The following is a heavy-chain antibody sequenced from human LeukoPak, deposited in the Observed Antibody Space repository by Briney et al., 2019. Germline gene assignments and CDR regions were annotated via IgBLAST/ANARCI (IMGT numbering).Heavy chain of an antibody. J-gene: IGHJ6*02. CDR1: GYSFTSYW. Sequence: GESLKISCKGSGYSFTSYWIGWVRQMPGKGLEWMGIIYPGDSDTRYSPSFQGQVTISADKSINTAYLQWSSLKASDTATYYCARQGSYVTAIPWVYYYYGMDVWGQGTTVTVSS. CDR2: IYPGDSDT. CDR3: ARQGSYVTAIPWVYYYYGMDV. D-gene: IGHD2-21*02. V-gene: IGHV5-51*01.